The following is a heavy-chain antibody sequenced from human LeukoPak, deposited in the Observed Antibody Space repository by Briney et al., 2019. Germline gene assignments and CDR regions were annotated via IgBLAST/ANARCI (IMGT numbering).Heavy chain of an antibody. CDR3: ARSSWVLRYFDWLLSYYYYYGMDV. CDR2: IIPIFGTA. CDR1: GGTFSSYA. V-gene: IGHV1-69*13. Sequence: SVKVSCKASGGTFSSYAISWVRQAPGQGLEWMGGIIPIFGTANYAQKFQGRVTITADESTSTAYMELSSLRSEDTAVYCCARSSWVLRYFDWLLSYYYYYGMDVWGQGTTVTVSS. D-gene: IGHD3-9*01. J-gene: IGHJ6*02.